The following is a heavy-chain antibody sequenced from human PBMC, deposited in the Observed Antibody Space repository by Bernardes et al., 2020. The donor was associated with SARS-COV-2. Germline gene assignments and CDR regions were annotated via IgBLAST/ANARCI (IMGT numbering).Heavy chain of an antibody. D-gene: IGHD3-10*01. V-gene: IGHV3-15*01. J-gene: IGHJ4*02. CDR3: TTDLEWVRGSSCFQY. Sequence: GGSLRPPLAAPGVPFSNAWVNLVRQAPGEGLEWVCRIKNKIYVGAADYAAPAKVRFTISRDDSKNTLYLQVNSLKTEDTAVYFCTTDLEWVRGSSCFQYWGQGTLVTVSS. CDR1: GVPFSNAW. CDR2: IKNKIYVGAA.